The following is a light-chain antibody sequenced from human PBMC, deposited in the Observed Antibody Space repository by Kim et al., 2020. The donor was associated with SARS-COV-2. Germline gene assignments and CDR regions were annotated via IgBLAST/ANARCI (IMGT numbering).Light chain of an antibody. Sequence: GQSITISCTGSSSVIGHANYVSWYQQYPRKAPKLMIFNVAQRPSGISNRFSGSKSGDTASLTISGLQAEDEADYYCSSYTTSASYVFGTGTKVTVL. V-gene: IGLV2-14*04. CDR2: NVA. J-gene: IGLJ1*01. CDR1: SSVIGHANY. CDR3: SSYTTSASYV.